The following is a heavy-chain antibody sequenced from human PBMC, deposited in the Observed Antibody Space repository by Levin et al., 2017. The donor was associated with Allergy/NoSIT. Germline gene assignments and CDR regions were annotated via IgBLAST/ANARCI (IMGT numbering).Heavy chain of an antibody. D-gene: IGHD3-3*01. J-gene: IGHJ4*02. CDR1: GFTFVNAW. V-gene: IGHV3-15*01. CDR3: ATDDAIWCGGIAPRTAAFDY. Sequence: GGSLRLSCVASGFTFVNAWMTWVRQAPGKGLEWVGRLKSKTDGGSTDYAEPVKGRFTMSRDDSKNTLYLQMNSLKIEDTATYYCATDDAIWCGGIAPRTAAFDYWGQGTLVTVSS. CDR2: LKSKTDGGST.